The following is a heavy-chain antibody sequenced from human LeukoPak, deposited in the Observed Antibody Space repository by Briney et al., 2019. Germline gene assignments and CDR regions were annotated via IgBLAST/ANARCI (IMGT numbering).Heavy chain of an antibody. Sequence: SETLSLTYTVSGGSISSYYWSWIRQSPGKGLEWIGYVYYSGSTNYNPSLKSRVALSVDTSKNQFSLKLSSVTAADTAVYYCAEDSGRAWGLDVWGQGTTVTVSS. CDR3: AEDSGRAWGLDV. V-gene: IGHV4-59*01. CDR1: GGSISSYY. CDR2: VYYSGST. D-gene: IGHD3-10*01. J-gene: IGHJ6*02.